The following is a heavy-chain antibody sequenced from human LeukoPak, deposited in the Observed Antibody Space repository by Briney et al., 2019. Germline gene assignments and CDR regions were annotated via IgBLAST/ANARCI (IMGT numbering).Heavy chain of an antibody. CDR2: ISGSGGST. Sequence: PGGSLRLSCAASGFTFSSYAVSWVRQAPGKGLEWVSGISGSGGSTYYADSVKGRFTISRDNSKNTLYLQMNTLRAEDTAVYYCARAYDILTGTFFDYWGQGTLVTVSS. CDR3: ARAYDILTGTFFDY. CDR1: GFTFSSYA. V-gene: IGHV3-23*01. J-gene: IGHJ4*02. D-gene: IGHD3-9*01.